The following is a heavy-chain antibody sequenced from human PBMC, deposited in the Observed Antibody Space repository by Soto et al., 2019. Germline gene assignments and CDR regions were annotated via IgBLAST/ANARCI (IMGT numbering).Heavy chain of an antibody. CDR3: ARDSYSSGWYWFDP. Sequence: SGGSLRLSCAASGFPFHDFWMSWVRQAPGKGLEWVASIKQEGSQIYYMDSVRGRFTISRDNAKNLLYLQMNSLRAEDTAMYYCARDSYSSGWYWFDPWGQGTLVTVSS. CDR2: IKQEGSQI. D-gene: IGHD6-19*01. V-gene: IGHV3-7*01. J-gene: IGHJ5*02. CDR1: GFPFHDFW.